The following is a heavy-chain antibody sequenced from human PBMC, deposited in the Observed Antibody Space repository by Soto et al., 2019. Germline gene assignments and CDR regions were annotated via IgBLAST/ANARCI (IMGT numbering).Heavy chain of an antibody. J-gene: IGHJ6*02. CDR1: GGSFSGYY. CDR3: VRIIAVAGISYYYYYYYGMDV. CDR2: INHSGST. Sequence: QVQLQQWGAGLLKPSETLSLTCAVYGGSFSGYYWSWIRQPPGKGLEWIGEINHSGSTNYNPSLKSRVTISVDTSKNQFSLKLSSVTAADTAVYYCVRIIAVAGISYYYYYYYGMDVWGQGTTVTVSS. V-gene: IGHV4-34*01. D-gene: IGHD6-19*01.